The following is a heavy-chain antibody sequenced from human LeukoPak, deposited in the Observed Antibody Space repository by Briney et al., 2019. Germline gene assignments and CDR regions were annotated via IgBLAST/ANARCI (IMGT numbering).Heavy chain of an antibody. CDR2: IYYSGST. CDR1: GGSVSSGSYY. V-gene: IGHV4-61*01. D-gene: IGHD3-22*01. CDR3: ARDSPGYYDSSGYRRYYYYGMDV. Sequence: PSETLSLTCTVSGGSVSSGSYYWSWIRQPPGRGLEWNGYIYYSGSTNYNPSLKSRVTISVDTSKNQFSLKLSSVTAADTAVYYCARDSPGYYDSSGYRRYYYYGMDVWGQGTTVTVSS. J-gene: IGHJ6*02.